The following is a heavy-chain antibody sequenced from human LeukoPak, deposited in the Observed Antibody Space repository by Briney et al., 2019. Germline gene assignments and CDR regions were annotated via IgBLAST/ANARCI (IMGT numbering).Heavy chain of an antibody. CDR3: ARTPDGADY. Sequence: QAGGSLRLSCAASGFTFNNYWMTWFRQAPGKGLEWVANIKQDGTVIFYVDSVRGRFIISRDNAENSLYLQMNSLRVEDTAVYYCARTPDGADYWGQGTLVTVSS. CDR2: IKQDGTVI. J-gene: IGHJ4*02. CDR1: GFTFNNYW. V-gene: IGHV3-7*01. D-gene: IGHD3-10*01.